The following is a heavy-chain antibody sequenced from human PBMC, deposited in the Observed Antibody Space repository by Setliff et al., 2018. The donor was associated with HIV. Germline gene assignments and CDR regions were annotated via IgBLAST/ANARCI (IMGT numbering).Heavy chain of an antibody. CDR3: ATPISITSGSAFDY. V-gene: IGHV5-51*01. J-gene: IGHJ4*02. Sequence: GESLKISCKGSGYSFLSYWIGWVRQMPGKGLEWMGIIYPGDSNTKYSPSFQGQVTLSVDKSISTAYLQWSSLKASDTAMYYCATPISITSGSAFDYWGQGTLVTVSS. CDR2: IYPGDSNT. CDR1: GYSFLSYW. D-gene: IGHD2-2*01.